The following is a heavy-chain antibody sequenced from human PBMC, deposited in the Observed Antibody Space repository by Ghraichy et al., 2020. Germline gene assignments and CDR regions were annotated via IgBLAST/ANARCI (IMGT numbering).Heavy chain of an antibody. CDR2: ISSRGSTI. D-gene: IGHD2-2*01. Sequence: GGSLRLSCAASEFTFVNYGLIWVRQAPGKGLEWIAFISSRGSTIYYADSVKGRFTVSRDNANNSLFLQMSSLRVEDTALYYCARASSLLGYCGGSSCISLAYWGQGALVTVAS. CDR3: ARASSLLGYCGGSSCISLAY. J-gene: IGHJ4*02. CDR1: EFTFVNYG. V-gene: IGHV3-48*01.